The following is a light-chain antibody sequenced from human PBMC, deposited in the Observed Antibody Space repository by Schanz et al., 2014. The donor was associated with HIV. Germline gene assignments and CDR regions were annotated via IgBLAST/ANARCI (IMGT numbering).Light chain of an antibody. Sequence: QSALTQPASVSGSPGQSISISCTGTSGDVGTYNYASWYQQHPGKAPKLMIYDVSNRPSGVSNRFSGSKSGNTASLTISGLQAEDEADYYCSSYTSSSTLVFGGGTKLTVL. J-gene: IGLJ2*01. V-gene: IGLV2-14*03. CDR3: SSYTSSSTLV. CDR1: SGDVGTYNY. CDR2: DVS.